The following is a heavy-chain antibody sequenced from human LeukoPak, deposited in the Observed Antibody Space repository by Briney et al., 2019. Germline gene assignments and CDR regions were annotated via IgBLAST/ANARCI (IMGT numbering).Heavy chain of an antibody. V-gene: IGHV3-15*01. Sequence: GGSLRLSCAVSGFTLSNAWMSWVRQAPGKGREWGGRIKSKTDVGTTDYAAPVKGRFTISRDDSKNTLYLQTNSLKSEDTAVYYCTTIRGFCSGRSCLGYWGQGTLVTVSS. CDR3: TTIRGFCSGRSCLGY. D-gene: IGHD2-15*01. J-gene: IGHJ4*02. CDR1: GFTLSNAW. CDR2: IKSKTDVGTT.